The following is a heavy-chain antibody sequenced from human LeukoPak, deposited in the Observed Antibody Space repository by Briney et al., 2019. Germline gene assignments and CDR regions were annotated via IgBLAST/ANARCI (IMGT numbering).Heavy chain of an antibody. V-gene: IGHV3-49*03. CDR1: GFTFGDYA. J-gene: IGHJ4*02. D-gene: IGHD6-19*01. Sequence: GGSLRLSCTASGFTFGDYAMSWFRQAPGKGLEWVGLIRSKAYGGTTEYAASVKGRFTISRDESKSIAYLQMNSLKTEDTAVYYCTRVAVAGTFDFWGQGTLVTVSS. CDR2: IRSKAYGGTT. CDR3: TRVAVAGTFDF.